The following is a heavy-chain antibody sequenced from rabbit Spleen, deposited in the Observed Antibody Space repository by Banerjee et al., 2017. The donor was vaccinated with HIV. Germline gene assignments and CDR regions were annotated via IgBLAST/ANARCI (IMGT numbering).Heavy chain of an antibody. J-gene: IGHJ6*01. CDR1: GIHFSSYG. CDR3: AREGLAYDYDYGAWSDVPYYGMDL. D-gene: IGHD6-1*01. CDR2: TGPGFGVA. Sequence: DLVESGGGLVQPGESLKLSCKASGIHFSSYGISWVRQAQGKGPEWIAYTGPGFGVANYAHSVKGRFTISRDNAQNTVFLQMTSLTAADTATYFCAREGLAYDYDYGAWSDVPYYGMDLWGQGTLVTV. V-gene: IGHV1S47*01.